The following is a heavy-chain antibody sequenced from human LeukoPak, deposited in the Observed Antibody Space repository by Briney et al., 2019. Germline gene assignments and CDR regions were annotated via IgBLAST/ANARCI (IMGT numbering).Heavy chain of an antibody. CDR1: GFTFGSYW. J-gene: IGHJ4*02. CDR2: IKQDGSEK. D-gene: IGHD3-22*01. V-gene: IGHV3-7*01. CDR3: ARVPCDTTGYSWFGLDY. Sequence: PGGSLRLSCAASGFTFGSYWMTWVRQAPGKGLEWVANIKQDGSEKHYVDSVKGRFTISRDNARNSLYLQMNSLRAEDTAVYYCARVPCDTTGYSWFGLDYWGQGTLVTVSS.